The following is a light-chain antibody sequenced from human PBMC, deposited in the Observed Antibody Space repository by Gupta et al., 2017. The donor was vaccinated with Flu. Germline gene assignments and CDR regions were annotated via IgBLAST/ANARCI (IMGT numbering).Light chain of an antibody. CDR2: QAS. CDR1: QSITSW. Sequence: DIQMTQSPSTLSASVGDSVTITCRASQSITSWLAWYQQKPGKAPKLLIYQASTLGSGVPSRFSGSGSGTEFTLTITSLQPDDFATYYCQQYSSYSTFGQGTKVK. V-gene: IGKV1-5*03. CDR3: QQYSSYST. J-gene: IGKJ1*01.